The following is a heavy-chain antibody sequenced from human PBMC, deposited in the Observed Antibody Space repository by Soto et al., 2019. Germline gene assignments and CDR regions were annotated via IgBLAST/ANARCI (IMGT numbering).Heavy chain of an antibody. CDR1: GFNFNSYA. CDR3: AKVPLVLSNAFDL. CDR2: ISGYGDTT. D-gene: IGHD2-8*02. V-gene: IGHV3-23*01. J-gene: IGHJ3*01. Sequence: GGSLRLSCTASGFNFNSYAMIWVRQAPGKGLEWVSGISGYGDTTYYSASVKGRFTISRDNSQKMLFLQMNSLRAEDTAVYYCAKVPLVLSNAFDLWGQGTKVTVSS.